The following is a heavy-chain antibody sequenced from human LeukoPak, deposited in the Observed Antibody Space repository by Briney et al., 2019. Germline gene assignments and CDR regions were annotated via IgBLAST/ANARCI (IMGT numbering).Heavy chain of an antibody. J-gene: IGHJ4*02. D-gene: IGHD3-22*01. CDR1: GFTFSSYS. CDR3: ARDRGPYYDSSGQSDY. V-gene: IGHV3-21*01. Sequence: GGSLRLSCAASGFTFSSYSMNWVRQAPGKGLEWVSSISSSSSYIYYADSVKGRFTISRDNAKNSLYLQVNSLRAEDTAVYYCARDRGPYYDSSGQSDYWGQGTLVTVSS. CDR2: ISSSSSYI.